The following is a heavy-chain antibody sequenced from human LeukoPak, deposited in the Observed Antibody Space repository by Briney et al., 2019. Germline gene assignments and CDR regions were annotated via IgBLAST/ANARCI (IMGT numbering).Heavy chain of an antibody. D-gene: IGHD3-3*01. CDR1: GFTFSSYS. CDR3: AREIGSRAWRGIFSDQGGDAFDI. J-gene: IGHJ3*02. V-gene: IGHV3-21*01. CDR2: ISSSSNYI. Sequence: PGGSLRLSCAASGFTFSSYSMIWVRQAPGKGLEWVSSISSSSNYIFYADSVKGRFTISRDNAKNSLYLQMNSLRAEDTAVYYCAREIGSRAWRGIFSDQGGDAFDIWGQGSMVTVSS.